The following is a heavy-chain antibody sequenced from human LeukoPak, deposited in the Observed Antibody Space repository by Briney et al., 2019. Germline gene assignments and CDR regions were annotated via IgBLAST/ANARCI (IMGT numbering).Heavy chain of an antibody. CDR3: ARASSGYYYVSFDY. CDR2: IYYSGST. Sequence: SETLSLTCTVSGGSISSSIYYWGWIRQPPGKGLEWIGTIYYSGSTYYNPSLKSRVTISVDTSKNQFSLKLSSVTAADTAVYYCARASSGYYYVSFDYWGQGTLVTVSS. CDR1: GGSISSSIYY. D-gene: IGHD3-22*01. J-gene: IGHJ4*02. V-gene: IGHV4-39*07.